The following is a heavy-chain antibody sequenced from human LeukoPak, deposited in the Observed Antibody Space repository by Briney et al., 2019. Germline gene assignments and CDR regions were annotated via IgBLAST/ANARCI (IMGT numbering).Heavy chain of an antibody. CDR1: GYTLTELS. J-gene: IGHJ4*02. CDR3: ATDGGEDYNPALDS. CDR2: FDPENGET. D-gene: IGHD5-24*01. V-gene: IGHV1-24*01. Sequence: GASVKVSCKVSGYTLTELSMHWVRQAPGKGLEWMGGFDPENGETIYAQKFQGRVTMTEDTSTDTAYMELSSLRSEDTAVYYCATDGGEDYNPALDSWGQGTLVAVSS.